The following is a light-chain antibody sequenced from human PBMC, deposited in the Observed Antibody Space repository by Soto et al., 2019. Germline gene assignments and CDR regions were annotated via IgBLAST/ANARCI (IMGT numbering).Light chain of an antibody. Sequence: QSVLTQPASVSGSPGQSITISCTGTSSDVGSYNLVSWYQQHPGRAPKLMIYEVTERPSGVSIRFSGSKSGSTASLTISGLQAEDEADYYCCSYAGSSTPYVFGTGTKLTVL. J-gene: IGLJ1*01. CDR1: SSDVGSYNL. CDR3: CSYAGSSTPYV. CDR2: EVT. V-gene: IGLV2-23*02.